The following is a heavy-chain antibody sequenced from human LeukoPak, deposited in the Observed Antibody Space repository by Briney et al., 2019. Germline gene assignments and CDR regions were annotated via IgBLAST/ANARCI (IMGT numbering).Heavy chain of an antibody. CDR3: ARDTINSDSSGHDY. J-gene: IGHJ4*02. Sequence: PGGSLRLSRAASGFTFSSYGMHWVRQAPGKGLEWVAVISYDGSNKYYADSVKGRFTISRDNSKNTLYLQMNSLRAEDTAVYYCARDTINSDSSGHDYWGQGTLVTVSS. CDR2: ISYDGSNK. CDR1: GFTFSSYG. V-gene: IGHV3-30*03. D-gene: IGHD3-22*01.